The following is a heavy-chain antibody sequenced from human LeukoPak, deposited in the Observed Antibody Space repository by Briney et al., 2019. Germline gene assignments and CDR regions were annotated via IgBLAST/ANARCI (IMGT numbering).Heavy chain of an antibody. CDR1: GFTFSSYS. J-gene: IGHJ6*03. V-gene: IGHV3-21*01. CDR3: ARDPYSGNYGNYYYYYMDV. D-gene: IGHD1-26*01. CDR2: ISSSSSYI. Sequence: GGSLRLSCAASGFTFSSYSMNWVRQAPGKGLEWASSISSSSSYIYYADSVKGRFTISRDNAKDSLYLQMNSLGPEDTAVYYCARDPYSGNYGNYYYYYMDVWGEGTTVTISS.